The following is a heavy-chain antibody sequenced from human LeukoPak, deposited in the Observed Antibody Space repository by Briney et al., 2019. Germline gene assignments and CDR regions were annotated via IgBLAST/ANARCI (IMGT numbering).Heavy chain of an antibody. J-gene: IGHJ4*02. V-gene: IGHV1-46*01. Sequence: VASVKVSCKASGYTFTSYYMHWVRQAPGQGLEWMGIINPSGGSTSYAQKFQGRVTMTRDMSTSTVYMELSSLRSEDTAVYYCAREGRFPYGSGSSTLMGLFDYWGQGTLVTVSS. CDR3: AREGRFPYGSGSSTLMGLFDY. D-gene: IGHD3-10*01. CDR1: GYTFTSYY. CDR2: INPSGGST.